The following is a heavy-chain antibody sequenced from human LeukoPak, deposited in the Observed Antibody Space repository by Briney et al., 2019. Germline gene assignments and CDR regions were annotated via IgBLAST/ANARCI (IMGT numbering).Heavy chain of an antibody. D-gene: IGHD3-22*01. Sequence: SETLSLTCAVYGGSFSGYYWSWIRQPPGKGLEWIGEINHSGSTNYYPSLKSRVTISVDTSKNQFSLKLSSVTAADTAVYYCARGGITMIVVPFDLWGRGTLVTVSS. J-gene: IGHJ2*01. CDR2: INHSGST. CDR1: GGSFSGYY. V-gene: IGHV4-34*01. CDR3: ARGGITMIVVPFDL.